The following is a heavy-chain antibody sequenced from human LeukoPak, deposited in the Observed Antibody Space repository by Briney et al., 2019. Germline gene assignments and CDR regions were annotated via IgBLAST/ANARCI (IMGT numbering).Heavy chain of an antibody. CDR2: IGSDNNS. J-gene: IGHJ4*02. V-gene: IGHV3-23*01. D-gene: IGHD3-3*01. Sequence: GGSLRLSCAASGFTFRANAMKGVRQAPGKGVEGVSGIGSDNNSHYTDSVKGRFTISRDNSNNTLYLQMNSLRAEDTAIYYCAKDLHNWSGIDCWGQGTLVTVSS. CDR3: AKDLHNWSGIDC. CDR1: GFTFRANA.